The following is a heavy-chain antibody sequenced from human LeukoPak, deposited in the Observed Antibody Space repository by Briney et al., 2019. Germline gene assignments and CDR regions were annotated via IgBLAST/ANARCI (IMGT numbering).Heavy chain of an antibody. V-gene: IGHV4-39*01. Sequence: SETPSLTCTVSGGSISSSSYYWGWIRQPPGKGLEWIGNIYYSGSTYYNPSLKSRVTISVDTSKNQFSLKLSSVTAADTAVYYCARQENYDFVWGSYDYWGQGTLVTVSS. CDR3: ARQENYDFVWGSYDY. CDR1: GGSISSSSYY. J-gene: IGHJ4*02. D-gene: IGHD3-16*01. CDR2: IYYSGST.